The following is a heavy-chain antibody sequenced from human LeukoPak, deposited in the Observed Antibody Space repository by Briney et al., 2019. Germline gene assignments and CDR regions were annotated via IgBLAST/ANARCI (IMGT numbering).Heavy chain of an antibody. CDR2: ISGSGVST. D-gene: IGHD2-15*01. J-gene: IGHJ6*02. CDR3: ARRYCSGGSCYTRYYGMDV. Sequence: GGSLRLSCAASGFTFSTYAMSWVRQAPGKGLEWVSSISGSGVSTYYADSVRGRFTISRDNSKNTLYLQMNSLRVEGTAAYYCARRYCSGGSCYTRYYGMDVWGQGSTVTVSS. CDR1: GFTFSTYA. V-gene: IGHV3-23*01.